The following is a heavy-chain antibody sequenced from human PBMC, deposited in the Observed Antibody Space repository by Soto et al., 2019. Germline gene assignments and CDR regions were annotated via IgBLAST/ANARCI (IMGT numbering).Heavy chain of an antibody. J-gene: IGHJ4*02. D-gene: IGHD1-26*01. CDR1: GFTFSSYA. Sequence: EVQLLESGGGLVQPGGSLRLSCAASGFTFSSYAMSWVRQAPGKGLEWVSAISGSGGSTYYADSVKGRFTISRDNSKNTLYLQINSLRAEDTAVYYCAKVTVGATKERYFDYWGQGTLVTVSS. V-gene: IGHV3-23*01. CDR2: ISGSGGST. CDR3: AKVTVGATKERYFDY.